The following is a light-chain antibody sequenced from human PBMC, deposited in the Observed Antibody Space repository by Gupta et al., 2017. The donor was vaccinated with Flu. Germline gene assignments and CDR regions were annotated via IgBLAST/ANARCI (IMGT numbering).Light chain of an antibody. Sequence: QSVLTQPPSTSGTPGQRVTISCSGSTSNIGSNTVNWYQQFPGMAPKVLIYKSNQRPSGVPDRFSASKSGTSASLAISGLQSEDEADYYCATWDDSLDGVVLGGGTKLTVL. V-gene: IGLV1-44*01. CDR1: TSNIGSNT. CDR3: ATWDDSLDGVV. J-gene: IGLJ2*01. CDR2: KSN.